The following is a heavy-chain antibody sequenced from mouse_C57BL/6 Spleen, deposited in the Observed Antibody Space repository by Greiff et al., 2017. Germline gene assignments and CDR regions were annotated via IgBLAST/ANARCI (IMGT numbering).Heavy chain of an antibody. CDR2: IYPGDGDT. Sequence: QVQLQQSGPELVKPGASVKISCKASGYAFSSSWMNWVKQRPGKGLEWIGRIYPGDGDTNYNGKFKGKATLTADKSSSTAYMQLSSLTSEDSAVYFCARVAGDYLDYWGQGTTLTVSS. V-gene: IGHV1-82*01. D-gene: IGHD2-13*01. J-gene: IGHJ2*01. CDR3: ARVAGDYLDY. CDR1: GYAFSSSW.